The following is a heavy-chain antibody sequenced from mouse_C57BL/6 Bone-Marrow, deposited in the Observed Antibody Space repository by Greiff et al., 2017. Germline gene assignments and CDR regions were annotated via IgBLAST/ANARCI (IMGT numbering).Heavy chain of an antibody. Sequence: EVKLVESGGDLVKPGGSLKLSCAASGFTFSSYGMSWVRQTPDKRLEWVATIGSGGSYTYYPDSVKGRFTISRDNAKNTLYLQMSSLKSEDTAMYYCASRTGTWYFDVWGTGTTVTVSS. D-gene: IGHD4-1*01. CDR3: ASRTGTWYFDV. V-gene: IGHV5-6*02. CDR2: IGSGGSYT. J-gene: IGHJ1*03. CDR1: GFTFSSYG.